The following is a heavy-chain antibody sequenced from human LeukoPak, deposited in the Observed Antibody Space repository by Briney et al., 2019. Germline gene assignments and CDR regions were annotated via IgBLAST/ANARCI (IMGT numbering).Heavy chain of an antibody. CDR1: GFSITGYY. J-gene: IGHJ3*01. CDR2: IYYSATT. V-gene: IGHV4-59*01. D-gene: IGHD6-19*01. CDR3: ARDGSSGWHVAFDL. Sequence: SDTLSLTCTVSGFSITGYYLSWIRQSPGKGLEWIGYIYYSATTNYNPSLKSRVTMSIDTSKNQFSLKLSSVTAADTAVYYCARDGSSGWHVAFDLWGQGTMVTVSS.